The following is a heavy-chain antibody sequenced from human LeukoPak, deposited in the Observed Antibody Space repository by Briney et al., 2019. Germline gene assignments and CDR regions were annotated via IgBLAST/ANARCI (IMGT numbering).Heavy chain of an antibody. CDR2: INHSGST. CDR3: ARGKWSGSYLVY. D-gene: IGHD1-26*01. V-gene: IGHV4-34*01. J-gene: IGHJ4*02. Sequence: SSETLSLTCAVYGGSFSGYYWSWIRQPPGKGLEWIGEINHSGSTNYNPSLKSRVTISVDTSKDQFSLKLSSVTAADTAVYYCARGKWSGSYLVYWGQGTLVTVSS. CDR1: GGSFSGYY.